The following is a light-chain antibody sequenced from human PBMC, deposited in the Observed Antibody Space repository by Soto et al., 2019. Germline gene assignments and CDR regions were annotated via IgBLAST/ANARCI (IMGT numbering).Light chain of an antibody. CDR1: QSINDW. CDR2: KAS. CDR3: QQYNGYSRT. J-gene: IGKJ1*01. V-gene: IGKV1-5*03. Sequence: DIQMTQSPSTLSASVGDRVSITCRASQSINDWLAWYQHKPGKAPNLLIYKASSLETGVPSRFSGSGSGTEFTLTINSLQPDDFATYYCQQYNGYSRTFGQGTKVDIK.